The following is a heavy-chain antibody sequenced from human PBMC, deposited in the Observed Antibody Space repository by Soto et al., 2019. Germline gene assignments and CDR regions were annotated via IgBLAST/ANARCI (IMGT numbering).Heavy chain of an antibody. CDR2: INHSGST. CDR1: GGSFSGYY. J-gene: IGHJ3*02. V-gene: IGHV4-34*01. CDR3: ARGLELHDAFDI. Sequence: SETLSLTCAVYGGSFSGYYWSWIRQPPGKGLEWIGEINHSGSTNYNPSLKSRVTISVDTSKNQFPLKLSSVTAADTAVYYCARGLELHDAFDIWGQGTMVTVSS. D-gene: IGHD1-26*01.